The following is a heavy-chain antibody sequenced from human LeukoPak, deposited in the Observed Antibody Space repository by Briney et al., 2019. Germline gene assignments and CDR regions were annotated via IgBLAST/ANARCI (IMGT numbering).Heavy chain of an antibody. CDR3: ARDLRVISFDN. CDR2: IYGGGST. D-gene: IGHD2-21*01. V-gene: IGHV3-53*01. J-gene: IGHJ4*02. CDR1: GFTVSSNY. Sequence: GGSLRLSCAASGFTVSSNYMSWVRQAPGKGLEWVSVIYGGGSTYYADSVKGRFTMSRDNSKNTLYLQMNSLRAEDTAIYYCARDLRVISFDNWGQGTLVSVSS.